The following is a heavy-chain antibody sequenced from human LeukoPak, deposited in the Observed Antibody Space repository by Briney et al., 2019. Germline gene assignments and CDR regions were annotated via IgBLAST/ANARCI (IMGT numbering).Heavy chain of an antibody. J-gene: IGHJ4*02. V-gene: IGHV4-39*01. CDR1: GGSISSSSYY. CDR2: IYYSGST. Sequence: SVTLSLTCTVSGGSISSSSYYWGWIRQPPGKGREWIGSIYYSGSTYYNPSLKSRVTISVDTSKNQFSLKLSSVTAADTAVYYCANYYSSSYDIDYWGQGTLVTVSS. D-gene: IGHD6-6*01. CDR3: ANYYSSSYDIDY.